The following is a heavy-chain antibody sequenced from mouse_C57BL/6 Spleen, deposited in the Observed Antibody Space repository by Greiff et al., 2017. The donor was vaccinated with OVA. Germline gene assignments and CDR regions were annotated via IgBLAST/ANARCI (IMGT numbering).Heavy chain of an antibody. D-gene: IGHD3-2*02. V-gene: IGHV1-69*01. J-gene: IGHJ3*01. Sequence: QVQLQQSGAELVMPGASVKLSCKASGYTFTSYWMHWVKQRPGQGLEWIGEIDPSDSYTNYNQKFKGKSTLTVDKSSSTAYMQLSSLTSEDSAVYYCARDAQATFAYWGQGTLVTVSA. CDR1: GYTFTSYW. CDR3: ARDAQATFAY. CDR2: IDPSDSYT.